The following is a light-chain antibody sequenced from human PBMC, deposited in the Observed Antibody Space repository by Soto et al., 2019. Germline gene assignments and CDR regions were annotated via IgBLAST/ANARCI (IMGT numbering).Light chain of an antibody. Sequence: EIVLTQSPATLSLSPGERATLSCRASQSVSSYLAWYQQKPGQAPRLLIYDASNRATGIPARFSGSGSWTDFTLTLSCLEPEHFAVYICRQRSNWSPLTLVGGTKVDI. CDR3: RQRSNWSPLT. J-gene: IGKJ4*01. V-gene: IGKV3-11*01. CDR1: QSVSSY. CDR2: DAS.